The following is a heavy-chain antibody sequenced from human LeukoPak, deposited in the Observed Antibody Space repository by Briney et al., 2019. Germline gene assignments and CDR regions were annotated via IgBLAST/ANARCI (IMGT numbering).Heavy chain of an antibody. CDR3: ARVDLVITGNWFDP. V-gene: IGHV1-24*01. CDR1: GYTLTELS. CDR2: FDPEDGET. J-gene: IGHJ5*02. D-gene: IGHD3-9*01. Sequence: ASVKVSCKVSGYTLTELSMHWVRQAPGKGLEWMGGFDPEDGETIYAQKLQGRVTMTTDTSTSTAYMELRSLRSDDTAVYYCARVDLVITGNWFDPWGQGTLVTVSS.